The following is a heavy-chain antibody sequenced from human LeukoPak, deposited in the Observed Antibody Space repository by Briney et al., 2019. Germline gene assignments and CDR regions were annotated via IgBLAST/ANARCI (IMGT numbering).Heavy chain of an antibody. V-gene: IGHV1-69*13. CDR3: ARTLELKDRWFDP. Sequence: SVKVSCKASGGTFSSYAISWVRQAPGQGLEWIGGIIPIFGTANYAQKFQDRVTITADESTSTAYMELSSLRSEDTAVYYCARTLELKDRWFDPWGQGTLVTVSS. J-gene: IGHJ5*02. D-gene: IGHD1-7*01. CDR2: IIPIFGTA. CDR1: GGTFSSYA.